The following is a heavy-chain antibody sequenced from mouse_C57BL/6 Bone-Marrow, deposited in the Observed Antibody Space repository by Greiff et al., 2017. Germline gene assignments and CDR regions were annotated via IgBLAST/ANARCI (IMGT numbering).Heavy chain of an antibody. J-gene: IGHJ3*01. CDR3: ARQLGPFAY. D-gene: IGHD4-1*01. Sequence: EVQLVESGGDLVKPGGSLKLSCAASGFTFSSYGMSWVRQTPDKRLEWVATISSGGSYTYYPDSVKGRFTISRDNAKNTLYLQMSSLKSEDTAMYYCARQLGPFAYWGQGTLVTVSA. V-gene: IGHV5-6*01. CDR1: GFTFSSYG. CDR2: ISSGGSYT.